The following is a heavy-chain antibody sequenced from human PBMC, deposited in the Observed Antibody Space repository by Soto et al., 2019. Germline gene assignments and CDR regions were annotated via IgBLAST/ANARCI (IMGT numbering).Heavy chain of an antibody. CDR2: IKQDGSEK. D-gene: IGHD6-13*01. V-gene: IGHV3-7*03. J-gene: IGHJ3*02. CDR1: GFTFSSYW. CDR3: ARGRKQQLEHDVFDI. Sequence: GGSLRLSCAASGFTFSSYWMSWVRQAPGKGLEWVANIKQDGSEKYYVDSVKDRFTIARDKAKNSLYLQMNSLRAEDTAVYYCARGRKQQLEHDVFDIWGQGTMVTVSS.